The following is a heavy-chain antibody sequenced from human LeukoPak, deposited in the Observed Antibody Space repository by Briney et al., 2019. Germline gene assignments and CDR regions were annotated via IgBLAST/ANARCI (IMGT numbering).Heavy chain of an antibody. CDR1: GYTFTSYD. Sequence: ASVKVSCKASGYTFTSYDINWVRQAPGQGLEWMGWMNPNSGNTGYAQKFQGRVTITRNTSISTAYMELSSLRSEDTAVYYCARGLCSSTSCYLAFDIWGQGTMVTVSS. CDR2: MNPNSGNT. CDR3: ARGLCSSTSCYLAFDI. V-gene: IGHV1-8*03. D-gene: IGHD2-2*01. J-gene: IGHJ3*02.